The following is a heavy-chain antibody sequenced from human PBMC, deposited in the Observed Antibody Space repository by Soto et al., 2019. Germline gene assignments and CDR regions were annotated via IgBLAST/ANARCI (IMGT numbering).Heavy chain of an antibody. CDR3: ASLTTFNYSYYYMDV. V-gene: IGHV4-59*01. Sequence: SETLSLTCTVSGGSISSYYWSWIRQPPGKGLEWIGYIYYSGSTNYNPSLKSRVTISVDTSKNQFSLKLSSVTAADTAVYYCASLTTFNYSYYYMDVWGKGTTVTVSS. D-gene: IGHD3-10*02. CDR2: IYYSGST. CDR1: GGSISSYY. J-gene: IGHJ6*03.